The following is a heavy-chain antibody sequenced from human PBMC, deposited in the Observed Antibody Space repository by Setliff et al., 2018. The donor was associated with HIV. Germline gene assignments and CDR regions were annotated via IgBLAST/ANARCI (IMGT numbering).Heavy chain of an antibody. Sequence: SETLSLTCTVSGGSVNTYYWTWIRQLAGRGLEWIGRIYMTGGTSSNPSLRGRVIMSLDTSKTQSSLKLSSVTAADTAVYYCARATSSPGSTPDWGQGIQVTVSS. D-gene: IGHD6-6*01. CDR2: IYMTGGT. J-gene: IGHJ4*02. CDR1: GGSVNTYY. CDR3: ARATSSPGSTPD. V-gene: IGHV4-4*07.